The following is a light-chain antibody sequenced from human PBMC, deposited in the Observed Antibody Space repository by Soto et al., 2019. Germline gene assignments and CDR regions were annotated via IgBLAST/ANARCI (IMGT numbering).Light chain of an antibody. J-gene: IGKJ5*01. Sequence: DIQMTHSPSSLSEAVGDRVTSTCQASQDISNYLNWYQQKPGKAPKLLIYDASNLETGVPSRFSGSGSGTDFTFTISSLQPEDIATYYCQQYDNLPIAFGQGTRLEIK. CDR3: QQYDNLPIA. CDR2: DAS. CDR1: QDISNY. V-gene: IGKV1-33*01.